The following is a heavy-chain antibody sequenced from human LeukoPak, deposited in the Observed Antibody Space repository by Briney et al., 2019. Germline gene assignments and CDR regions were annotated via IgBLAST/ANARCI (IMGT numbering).Heavy chain of an antibody. D-gene: IGHD5-18*01. V-gene: IGHV4-34*01. CDR2: IYHSGST. CDR3: ARKNTDTAHDAFDI. Sequence: SETLSLTCAVYGGSFSGYYWSWIRQTPGKGLEWIGCIYHSGSTYYNPSLKSRVTISVDRSKNQFSLKLSSVTAADTAVYYCARKNTDTAHDAFDIWGQGTMVTVSS. CDR1: GGSFSGYY. J-gene: IGHJ3*02.